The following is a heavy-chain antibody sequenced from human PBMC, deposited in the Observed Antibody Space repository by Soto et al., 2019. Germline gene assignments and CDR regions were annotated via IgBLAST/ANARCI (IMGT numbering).Heavy chain of an antibody. Sequence: PSETLSLTCTVSGSDITTYYWSWLRQSPGKGLEWIGHIYDTGSTTYNPSLKSRVTISVDTSNKQFSPRLTSVTAADTAVYYCARCPIDHNWFDPWGQGTLVTAPQ. CDR2: IYDTGST. CDR3: ARCPIDHNWFDP. V-gene: IGHV4-59*01. J-gene: IGHJ5*02. CDR1: GSDITTYY. D-gene: IGHD3-9*01.